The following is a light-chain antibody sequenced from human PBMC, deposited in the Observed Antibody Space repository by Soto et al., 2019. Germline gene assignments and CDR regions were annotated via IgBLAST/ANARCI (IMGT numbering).Light chain of an antibody. Sequence: EVVLTQSPATLSLSPGERATLSCRASQSVSSYLAWYQQKPGQAPRLLIYAASNRATGIPARFSGSGSGTDFTLTISSLEPEDFAVYYCQHRSDWPPYTFGQGTKLEI. CDR2: AAS. CDR3: QHRSDWPPYT. V-gene: IGKV3-11*01. CDR1: QSVSSY. J-gene: IGKJ2*01.